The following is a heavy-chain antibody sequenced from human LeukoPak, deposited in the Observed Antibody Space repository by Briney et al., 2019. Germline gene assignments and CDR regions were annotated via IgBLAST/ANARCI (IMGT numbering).Heavy chain of an antibody. CDR1: GGSISSSNW. CDR3: VRLLGVGGAFDI. Sequence: SETLSLTCAVSGGSISSSNWWSWVRQPPGKGLEWIGEIYHSGSTNYNPSLKSRVTISVDKSKNQFSLKLSSVSAADTAVYYCVRLLGVGGAFDIWGQGTMVTVSS. D-gene: IGHD3-22*01. V-gene: IGHV4-4*02. CDR2: IYHSGST. J-gene: IGHJ3*02.